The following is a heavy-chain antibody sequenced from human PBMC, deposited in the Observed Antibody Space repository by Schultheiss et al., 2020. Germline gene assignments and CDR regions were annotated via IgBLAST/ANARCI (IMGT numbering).Heavy chain of an antibody. V-gene: IGHV4-38-2*02. CDR2: IYYSGST. CDR3: ARSRSSGSSYAAFDI. D-gene: IGHD3-10*01. Sequence: SETLSLTCTVSGYSISSSNWWGWIRQPPGKGLEWIGSIYYSGSTYYNPSLKSRVTISVDTSKNQFSLNLSSVTASDTAVYYCARSRSSGSSYAAFDIWGQGTMVTVSS. J-gene: IGHJ3*02. CDR1: GYSISSSNW.